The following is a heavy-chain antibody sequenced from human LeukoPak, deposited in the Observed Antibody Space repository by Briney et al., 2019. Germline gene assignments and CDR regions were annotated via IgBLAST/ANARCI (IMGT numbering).Heavy chain of an antibody. V-gene: IGHV4-61*02. D-gene: IGHD6-13*01. J-gene: IGHJ4*02. Sequence: SQTLSLTCTVSGGSISTGSYYWNWLRQPAGKGLEWIGRIYTSGSTNYNPSLKSRVTLSVDTSKNQFTLKLNSVPAAATAVYYCARVARSMSSSSEDSWGQGTLVTVSS. CDR3: ARVARSMSSSSEDS. CDR1: GGSISTGSYY. CDR2: IYTSGST.